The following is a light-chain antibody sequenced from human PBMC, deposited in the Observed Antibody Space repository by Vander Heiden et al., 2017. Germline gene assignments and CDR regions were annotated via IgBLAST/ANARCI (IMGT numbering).Light chain of an antibody. V-gene: IGKV2-28*01. Sequence: DIVMTQSPLSLPVTPGEPASISCRSSQSLLHSNGYNYLDWYLQKPGQSPQLLIYLGSNRASGVPDRFSGSGSGTDFTLKISRVEAEDVGVYYCRQALQTPYTFGQETKPEIK. CDR3: RQALQTPYT. J-gene: IGKJ2*01. CDR2: LGS. CDR1: QSLLHSNGYNY.